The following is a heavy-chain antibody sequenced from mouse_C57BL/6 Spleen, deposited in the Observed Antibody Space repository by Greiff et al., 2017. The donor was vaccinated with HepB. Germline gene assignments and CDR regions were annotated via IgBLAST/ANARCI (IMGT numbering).Heavy chain of an antibody. V-gene: IGHV1-53*01. J-gene: IGHJ1*03. CDR1: GYTFTSYW. Sequence: QVQLQQPGTELVKPGASVKLSCKASGYTFTSYWMHWVKQRPGQGLEWIGNINPSNGGTNYNEKFKSKATLTVDKSSSTAYMQLSSLTSEDSAVYYCARNCYTGSPYWYFDVWGTGTTVTVSS. CDR3: ARNCYTGSPYWYFDV. CDR2: INPSNGGT. D-gene: IGHD1-1*01.